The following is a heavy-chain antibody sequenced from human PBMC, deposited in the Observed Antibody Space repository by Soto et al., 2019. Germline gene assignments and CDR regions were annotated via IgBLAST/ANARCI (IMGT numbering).Heavy chain of an antibody. CDR2: IYVTGTT. Sequence: SETLSLTCTVSGGSISGFYWSWIRKSAGKGLEWIGRIYVTGTTDYNPSLKSRVMMSVDTSKKQFSLRLRSVTAADTAVYYCVRDGTKTLRDWFDPWGQGISVTVSS. CDR3: VRDGTKTLRDWFDP. V-gene: IGHV4-4*07. D-gene: IGHD1-1*01. CDR1: GGSISGFY. J-gene: IGHJ5*02.